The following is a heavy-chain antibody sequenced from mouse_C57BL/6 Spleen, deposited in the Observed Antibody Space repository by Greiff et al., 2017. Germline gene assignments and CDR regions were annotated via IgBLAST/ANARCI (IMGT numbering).Heavy chain of an antibody. J-gene: IGHJ2*01. CDR1: GFTFSSYG. D-gene: IGHD2-3*01. CDR2: ISSGGSYT. V-gene: IGHV5-6*01. CDR3: ARRDDGYYHYFDY. Sequence: EVQLVESGGDLVKPGGSLKLSCAASGFTFSSYGMSWVRQTPDKRLEWVATISSGGSYTYYPDSVKGRFTISRDNAKNTLYLQMSSRKSEDTTMYCCARRDDGYYHYFDYWGQGTTLTVSS.